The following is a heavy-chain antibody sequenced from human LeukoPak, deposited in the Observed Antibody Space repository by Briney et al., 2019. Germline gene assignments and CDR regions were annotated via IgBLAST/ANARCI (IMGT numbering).Heavy chain of an antibody. D-gene: IGHD6-19*01. V-gene: IGHV3-33*08. CDR1: GFTFRNYA. Sequence: GGSLRLFCAASGFTFRNYAMSWVRQAPGKGLEWVAVIWYDGSNKYYGDSVKGRFTISRDNSKTTLYLQMNSLRAEDTAVYYCARLRSGWYSSLDYWGQGTLVTVSS. CDR3: ARLRSGWYSSLDY. CDR2: IWYDGSNK. J-gene: IGHJ4*02.